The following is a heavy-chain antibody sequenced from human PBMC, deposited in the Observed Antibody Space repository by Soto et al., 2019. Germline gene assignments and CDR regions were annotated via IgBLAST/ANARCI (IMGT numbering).Heavy chain of an antibody. D-gene: IGHD3-22*01. CDR1: GFTFSSYA. CDR3: AKDWHYYDGSGYYFFDY. CDR2: FSGSGGST. Sequence: PGGSLRLSCTGSGFTFSSYAMNWVRQAPGKGLEWVSGFSGSGGSTHYADSVKGRFTISRDNSENTLYLQMNSLRVEDTAVYYCAKDWHYYDGSGYYFFDYWGQGTLVTVSS. J-gene: IGHJ4*02. V-gene: IGHV3-23*01.